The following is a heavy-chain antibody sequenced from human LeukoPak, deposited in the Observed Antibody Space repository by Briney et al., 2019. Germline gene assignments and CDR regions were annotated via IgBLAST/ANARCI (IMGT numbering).Heavy chain of an antibody. J-gene: IGHJ5*02. CDR2: ISYDGSNK. Sequence: PGGSLSLSCTASGFSFSSYGLHWVRQAPGKGLEWVAVISYDGSNKYYADSVKGRFTISRDNSKNTLYLQMDSLRAEDTAVYYCAKGARAAAESRETCGQRNLVTVSS. V-gene: IGHV3-30*18. CDR3: AKGARAAAESRET. CDR1: GFSFSSYG. D-gene: IGHD6-13*01.